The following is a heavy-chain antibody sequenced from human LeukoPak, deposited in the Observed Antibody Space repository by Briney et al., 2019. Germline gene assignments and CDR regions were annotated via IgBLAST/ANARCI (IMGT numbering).Heavy chain of an antibody. J-gene: IGHJ2*01. CDR2: IYHSGST. CDR1: GGSISSSNW. V-gene: IGHV4-4*02. CDR3: ARALLTTVPPFDL. Sequence: KPSETLSLTCAVSGGSISSSNWWSWVRQPPGKGLEWIGEIYHSGSTNYNPSLKSRVTISVDKSKNQFSLKLSSVTAADTAVYYCARALLTTVPPFDLWGRGTLVTVSS. D-gene: IGHD4-17*01.